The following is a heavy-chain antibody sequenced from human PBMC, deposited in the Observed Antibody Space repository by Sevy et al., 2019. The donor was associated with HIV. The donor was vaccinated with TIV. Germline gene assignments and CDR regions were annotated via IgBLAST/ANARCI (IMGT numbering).Heavy chain of an antibody. Sequence: GGSLRLSCAASGFTFSSYDMSWVRQAPGKGLEWVSGISPTGGTTHYAESVKGRFIISRDNSKKTLFLQMNSLRAEDTALYYCAKDWEQQLGPDYWGQGTQVTVSS. V-gene: IGHV3-23*01. D-gene: IGHD6-13*01. CDR1: GFTFSSYD. CDR2: ISPTGGTT. CDR3: AKDWEQQLGPDY. J-gene: IGHJ4*02.